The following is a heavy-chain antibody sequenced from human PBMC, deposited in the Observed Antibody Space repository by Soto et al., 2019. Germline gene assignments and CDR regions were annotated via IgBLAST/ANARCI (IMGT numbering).Heavy chain of an antibody. CDR1: GYTFTSYG. V-gene: IGHV1-18*01. CDR3: ARDKRTVTTKYYYGMDV. J-gene: IGHJ6*02. CDR2: ISAYNGNT. Sequence: GASVKVSCKASGYTFTSYGISWVRQAPGQGLESMGWISAYNGNTNYAQKLQGRVTMTTDTSTSTAYMELRSLRSDDTAVYYCARDKRTVTTKYYYGMDVWGQGTTVTVSS. D-gene: IGHD4-17*01.